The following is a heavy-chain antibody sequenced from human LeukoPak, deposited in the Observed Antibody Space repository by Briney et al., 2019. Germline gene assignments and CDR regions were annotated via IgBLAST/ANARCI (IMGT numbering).Heavy chain of an antibody. CDR1: GYTFTSYG. D-gene: IGHD5-12*01. Sequence: ASVKVSCKASGYTFTSYGISWVRQAPGQGLEWMGWINPNSGGTNYAQKFQGRVTMTRDTSISTAYMELSRLRSDDTAVYYCARDGGYEDLSGMDVWGQGTTVTVSS. V-gene: IGHV1-2*02. CDR2: INPNSGGT. J-gene: IGHJ6*02. CDR3: ARDGGYEDLSGMDV.